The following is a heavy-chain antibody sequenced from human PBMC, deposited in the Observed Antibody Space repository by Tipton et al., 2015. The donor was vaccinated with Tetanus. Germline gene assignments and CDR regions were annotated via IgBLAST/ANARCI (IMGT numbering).Heavy chain of an antibody. CDR2: ISGSGGST. J-gene: IGHJ4*02. V-gene: IGHV3-23*01. D-gene: IGHD3-22*01. CDR1: GFTFSSYA. Sequence: SLRLSCAASGFTFSSYAMSWVRQAPGKGLEWVSAISGSGGSTYYADSVKGRFTISRDNSKNTLYLQMNSLRAEDTAVYYCAKLSYYYDSSGRLDYFDYWGQGTLVTVSS. CDR3: AKLSYYYDSSGRLDYFDY.